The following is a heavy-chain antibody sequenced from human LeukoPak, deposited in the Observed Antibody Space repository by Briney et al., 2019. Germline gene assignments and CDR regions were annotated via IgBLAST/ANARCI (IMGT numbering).Heavy chain of an antibody. CDR3: ARDLGRWLADDAFDI. J-gene: IGHJ3*02. Sequence: ASVKVSCKASGYTFTSYGIRWVRQAPGQGLEWMGWISAYNGNTNYAQKLQGRVTMTTDTSTSTAYMELRSLRSDDTAVYYCARDLGRWLADDAFDIWGQGTMVTVSS. CDR2: ISAYNGNT. D-gene: IGHD6-19*01. CDR1: GYTFTSYG. V-gene: IGHV1-18*01.